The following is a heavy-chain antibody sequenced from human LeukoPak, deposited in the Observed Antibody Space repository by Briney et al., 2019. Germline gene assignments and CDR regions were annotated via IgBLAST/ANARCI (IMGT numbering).Heavy chain of an antibody. J-gene: IGHJ4*02. CDR1: GFTFTDFY. Sequence: PGGSLRLSCAASGFTFTDFYMTWIRQAPGKGLQWVSYISGPGSTIYYADSVKGRFTISRDNAKSSLHLQMNSLRAEDTAVYYCARALYYVSGRCLNDYWGQGTLVTVSS. D-gene: IGHD3-10*01. CDR2: ISGPGSTI. V-gene: IGHV3-11*04. CDR3: ARALYYVSGRCLNDY.